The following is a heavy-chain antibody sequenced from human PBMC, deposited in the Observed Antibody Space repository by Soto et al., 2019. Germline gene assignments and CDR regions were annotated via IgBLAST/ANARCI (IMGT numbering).Heavy chain of an antibody. Sequence: SETLSLTCAVSGYSIGSGDYCAWIRQSPGKGLEWIGSIYHAGSVYYNPSLNGRVALSMDTSKNHFSLKLTSVTAADTAVYYCARTFDYYGMDVWGQGTTVTVSS. CDR3: ARTFDYYGMDV. V-gene: IGHV4-38-2*01. CDR1: GYSIGSGDY. CDR2: IYHAGSV. J-gene: IGHJ6*02.